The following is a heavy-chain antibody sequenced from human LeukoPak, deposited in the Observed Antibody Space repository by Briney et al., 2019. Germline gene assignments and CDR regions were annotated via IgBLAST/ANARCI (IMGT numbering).Heavy chain of an antibody. Sequence: GGSLRLSCTASGFTFGDYAMSWVRQAPGKGLEWVGFIRSKAYGGTTEYAASVKGRFTISRDDSKSIAYLQMNSLKTEDTAVYYCTREWGLPTIPLDYWGQGTLVTVSS. CDR2: IRSKAYGGTT. J-gene: IGHJ4*02. CDR3: TREWGLPTIPLDY. CDR1: GFTFGDYA. V-gene: IGHV3-49*04. D-gene: IGHD5-12*01.